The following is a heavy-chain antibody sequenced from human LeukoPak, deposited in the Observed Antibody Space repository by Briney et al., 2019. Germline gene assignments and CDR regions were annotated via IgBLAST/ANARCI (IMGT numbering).Heavy chain of an antibody. Sequence: SGRSLRLSCAASGFTFSTSWMHWVRHAPGKGLVWVSRINSDGSSTNYPDSVKGRFTISRDNTKNTLYLQMNSLRDDDTAVYYCAREGRGGYYGFDYWGQGTLVTVSS. V-gene: IGHV3-74*01. D-gene: IGHD3-3*01. CDR1: GFTFSTSW. J-gene: IGHJ4*02. CDR3: AREGRGGYYGFDY. CDR2: INSDGSST.